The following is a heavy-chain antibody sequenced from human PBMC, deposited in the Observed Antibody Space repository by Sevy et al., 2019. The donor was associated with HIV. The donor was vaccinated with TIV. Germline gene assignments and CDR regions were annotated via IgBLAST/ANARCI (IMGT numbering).Heavy chain of an antibody. CDR1: GGSISSSSYN. CDR3: ARDGGYSYGLGVKPYFDY. CDR2: IYYSGCS. V-gene: IGHV4-39*02. D-gene: IGHD5-18*01. Sequence: SETLSLTCTVSGGSISSSSYNWGWIRQPPGKGLEWIGSIYYSGCSYYYPSIRIPVTISVDTSKNQFSLQLSSVTAADTAVYYCARDGGYSYGLGVKPYFDYWGQGTLVTVSS. J-gene: IGHJ4*02.